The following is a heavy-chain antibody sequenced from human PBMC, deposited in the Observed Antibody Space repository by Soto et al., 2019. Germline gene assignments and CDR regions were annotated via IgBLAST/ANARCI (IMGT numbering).Heavy chain of an antibody. V-gene: IGHV3-30-3*01. CDR2: ISYDGSNK. CDR3: AREVRVVVGPNWFDP. Sequence: GGSLRLSCAASGFTFSSYAMHWVRQAPGKGLEWVAVISYDGSNKYYADSVKGRFTISRDNAQNALFLQMNSLRAEDTAVYYCAREVRVVVGPNWFDPWGQGTLVTVSS. CDR1: GFTFSSYA. D-gene: IGHD2-15*01. J-gene: IGHJ5*02.